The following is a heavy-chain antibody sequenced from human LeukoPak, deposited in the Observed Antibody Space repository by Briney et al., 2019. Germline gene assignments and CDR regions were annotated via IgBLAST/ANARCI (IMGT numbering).Heavy chain of an antibody. CDR1: GGSFSGYY. CDR3: ARDPYYESSGYYRDY. Sequence: PSETLSLTCAVYGGSFSGYYWSWIRQPPGKGLEWIGEINHSGSTNYNPSLKSRVTMSVDTSKNQFSLKLTSVTAADTAVYYCARDPYYESSGYYRDYWGQGTLVTVSS. CDR2: INHSGST. D-gene: IGHD3-22*01. V-gene: IGHV4-34*01. J-gene: IGHJ4*02.